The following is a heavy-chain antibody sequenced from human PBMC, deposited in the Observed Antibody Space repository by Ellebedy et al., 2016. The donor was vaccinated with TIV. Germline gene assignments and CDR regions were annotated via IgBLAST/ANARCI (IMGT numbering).Heavy chain of an antibody. D-gene: IGHD3-16*02. CDR2: ISSSSSYI. V-gene: IGHV3-21*01. J-gene: IGHJ5*02. CDR3: ARDSVWGSYRYIRGVDVGFDP. CDR1: GFTFSSYS. Sequence: GESLKISXAASGFTFSSYSMNWVRQAPGKGLEWVSSISSSSSYIYYADSVKGRFTISRDNAKNSLYLQMNSLRAEDTAVYYCARDSVWGSYRYIRGVDVGFDPWGQGTLVTVSS.